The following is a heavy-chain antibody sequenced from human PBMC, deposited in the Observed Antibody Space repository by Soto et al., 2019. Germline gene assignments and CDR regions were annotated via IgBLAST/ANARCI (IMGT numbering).Heavy chain of an antibody. CDR3: ARDPKDIVVVVAATPDY. J-gene: IGHJ4*02. V-gene: IGHV3-33*01. CDR2: IWYDGSNK. CDR1: GFTFSSYG. Sequence: QVQLVESGGGVVQPGRSLRLSCAASGFTFSSYGMHWVRQAPGKGLEWVAVIWYDGSNKYYADSVKGRFTISRDNSKNTLYLQMNSLRAEDTAVYYCARDPKDIVVVVAATPDYWGQGTLVTVSS. D-gene: IGHD2-15*01.